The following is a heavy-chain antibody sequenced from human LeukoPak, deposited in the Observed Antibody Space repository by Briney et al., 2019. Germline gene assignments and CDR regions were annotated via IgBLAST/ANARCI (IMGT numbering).Heavy chain of an antibody. Sequence: AAVKVSCKASGYTFTGYYMHWVRQAPGQGLEWVGWINPNNGGTNYAQKFQGRVTMTRDTSISTAYMELSRLRSDDTAVYYCAVDSSGYYGEFDYWGQGTLVTVSS. V-gene: IGHV1-2*02. CDR3: AVDSSGYYGEFDY. J-gene: IGHJ4*02. CDR1: GYTFTGYY. D-gene: IGHD3-22*01. CDR2: INPNNGGT.